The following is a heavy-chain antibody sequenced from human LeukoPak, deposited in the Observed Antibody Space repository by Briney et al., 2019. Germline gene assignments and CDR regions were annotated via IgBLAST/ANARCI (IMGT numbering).Heavy chain of an antibody. V-gene: IGHV3-30*18. J-gene: IGHJ4*02. CDR2: ISYDGSNK. D-gene: IGHD6-19*01. Sequence: PGGSLRLSCAASGFTFSSYGIHWVRQAPGKVLEWVAVISYDGSNKYYADSVKGRFTISRDNSKNTLYLQMNSLRAEDTAVYYCAKLSSGWQIDYWGQGTLVTVSS. CDR3: AKLSSGWQIDY. CDR1: GFTFSSYG.